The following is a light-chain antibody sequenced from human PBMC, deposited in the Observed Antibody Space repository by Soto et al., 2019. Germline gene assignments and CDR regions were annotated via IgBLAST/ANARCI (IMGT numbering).Light chain of an antibody. CDR3: TSYTPGGAFVV. Sequence: QSVLTQPASVSGSPGQSITISCTGTSSDVGNYIFVSWYRQHPGKAPKLMIYDINNRPSGVSNRFSGSKSGNTASLTISGLQAEDEADYYCTSYTPGGAFVVFGGGTKVTVL. J-gene: IGLJ2*01. CDR1: SSDVGNYIF. CDR2: DIN. V-gene: IGLV2-14*01.